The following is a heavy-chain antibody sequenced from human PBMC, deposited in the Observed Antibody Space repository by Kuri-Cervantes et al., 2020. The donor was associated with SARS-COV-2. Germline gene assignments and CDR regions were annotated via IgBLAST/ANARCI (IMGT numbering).Heavy chain of an antibody. V-gene: IGHV4-59*08. CDR1: GGSISSSF. CDR3: ARRGGATYYFDY. D-gene: IGHD1-26*01. Sequence: SETLSLTCTVSGGSISSSFWSWIRQPPGKGLEWIGYIYYSGSTNYNTSLKSRVTISEDTSRNQFSLKLNSVTAADTAVYYCARRGGATYYFDYWGQGTLVTVSS. J-gene: IGHJ4*02. CDR2: IYYSGST.